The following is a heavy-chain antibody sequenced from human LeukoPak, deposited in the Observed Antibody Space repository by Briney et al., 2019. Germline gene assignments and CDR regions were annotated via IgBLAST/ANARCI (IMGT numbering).Heavy chain of an antibody. J-gene: IGHJ4*02. Sequence: SETLSLTCTVSGGSISSNTYYWGWIRQPPGKGLEWIGSISYSGSTNYSPSLKSRVTISVDKSKNQFSLKLSSVTAADTAVYYCARLYYYGSGIILTPSFDYWGQGTLVTVSS. CDR2: ISYSGST. CDR3: ARLYYYGSGIILTPSFDY. D-gene: IGHD3-10*01. CDR1: GGSISSNTYY. V-gene: IGHV4-39*07.